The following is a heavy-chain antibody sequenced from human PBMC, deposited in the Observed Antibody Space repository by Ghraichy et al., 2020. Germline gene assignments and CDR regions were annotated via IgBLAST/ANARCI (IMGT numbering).Heavy chain of an antibody. V-gene: IGHV1-2*06. J-gene: IGHJ4*02. CDR2: INPNSGGT. CDR3: ARVATYCSSTSCYWGY. Sequence: ASVKVSCKASGYTFTGYYMHWVRQAPVQGLEWMGRINPNSGGTNYAQKFQGRVTMTRDTSISTAYMELSRLRSDDTAVYYCARVATYCSSTSCYWGYWGQGTLVTVSS. D-gene: IGHD2-2*01. CDR1: GYTFTGYY.